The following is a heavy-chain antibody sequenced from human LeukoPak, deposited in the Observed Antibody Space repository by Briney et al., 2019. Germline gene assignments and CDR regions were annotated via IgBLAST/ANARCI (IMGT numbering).Heavy chain of an antibody. J-gene: IGHJ4*02. CDR2: ISYDGSNK. CDR1: GFTFSSYA. Sequence: PGRSLRLSCAASGFTFSSYAMHWVRQAPGKGLEWVAVISYDGSNKYYADSVTGRFTVSRDDSKNTLYLQMNSLRAEDTAVYYCAKDGGLWVSAHWGDSWGRGTLVTVSS. CDR3: AKDGGLWVSAHWGDS. V-gene: IGHV3-30*04. D-gene: IGHD7-27*01.